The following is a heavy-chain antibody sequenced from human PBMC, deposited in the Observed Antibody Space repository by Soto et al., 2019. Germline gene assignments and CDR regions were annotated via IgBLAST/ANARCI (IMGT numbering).Heavy chain of an antibody. CDR1: GGSISTYY. J-gene: IGHJ5*02. Sequence: QVQLQESGPGLVKPSETLSLTCTVSGGSISTYYWSWIRQPPGKGLEWLGSIDYSGSSNYNPSLKSRVTISVDTSKNQFSLKVNSVTAADTAVYYCARTPRYCSSTSCWPFDAWGQGTLVTVSS. CDR3: ARTPRYCSSTSCWPFDA. V-gene: IGHV4-59*01. CDR2: IDYSGSS. D-gene: IGHD2-2*01.